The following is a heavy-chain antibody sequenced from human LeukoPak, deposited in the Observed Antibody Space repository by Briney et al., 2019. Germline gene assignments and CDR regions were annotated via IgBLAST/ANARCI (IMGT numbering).Heavy chain of an antibody. CDR3: AREKLNAFDI. J-gene: IGHJ3*02. Sequence: GGSLRLSCAASGFTFSSYSMNWVRQAPGKGLEWVSSISSSSIYIYYADSVKGRFTISRDNAKNSLYLQMNSLRAEDTAVYYCAREKLNAFDIWGQGTMVTVSS. CDR1: GFTFSSYS. V-gene: IGHV3-21*01. CDR2: ISSSSIYI.